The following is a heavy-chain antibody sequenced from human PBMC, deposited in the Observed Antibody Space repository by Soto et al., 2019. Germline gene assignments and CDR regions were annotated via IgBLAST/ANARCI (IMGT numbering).Heavy chain of an antibody. J-gene: IGHJ4*02. D-gene: IGHD1-26*01. CDR3: AKDPLRLLGARFDY. CDR1: GFTFSSYG. Sequence: QVQLVESGGGVVQPGRSLRLSCAASGFTFSSYGMHWVRQAPGKGLEWVAVISYDGSNKYYADSVKGRFTISRDNSKNPLYLQMNRLRAEDTAVYYCAKDPLRLLGARFDYWGQGTLVTVSS. CDR2: ISYDGSNK. V-gene: IGHV3-30*18.